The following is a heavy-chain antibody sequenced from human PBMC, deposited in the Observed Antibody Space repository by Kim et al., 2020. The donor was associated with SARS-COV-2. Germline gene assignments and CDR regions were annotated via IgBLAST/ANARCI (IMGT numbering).Heavy chain of an antibody. Sequence: SETLSLTCTVSGGSISSSSYYWGWIRQPPGKGLEWIGSIYYSGSTYYNPSLKSRVTISVDTSKNQFSLKLSSVTAADTAVYYCASLNYYGSGRPGGWGQGTLVTVSS. CDR1: GGSISSSSYY. V-gene: IGHV4-39*01. D-gene: IGHD3-10*01. CDR2: IYYSGST. CDR3: ASLNYYGSGRPGG. J-gene: IGHJ4*02.